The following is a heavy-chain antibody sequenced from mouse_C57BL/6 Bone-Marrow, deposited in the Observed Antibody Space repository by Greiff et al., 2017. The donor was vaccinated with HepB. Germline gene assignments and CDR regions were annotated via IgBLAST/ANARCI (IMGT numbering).Heavy chain of an antibody. D-gene: IGHD1-1*01. CDR3: TTLYDGSPGWYFDV. J-gene: IGHJ1*03. Sequence: EVKLMESGAELVRPGASVKLSCTASGFNIKDYYMHWVKQRPEQGLEWIGRIDPEDGDTEYAPKFQGKATMTADTSANTAYLQLSSLTSEDTAVYYCTTLYDGSPGWYFDVWGTGTTVTVSS. CDR1: GFNIKDYY. CDR2: IDPEDGDT. V-gene: IGHV14-1*01.